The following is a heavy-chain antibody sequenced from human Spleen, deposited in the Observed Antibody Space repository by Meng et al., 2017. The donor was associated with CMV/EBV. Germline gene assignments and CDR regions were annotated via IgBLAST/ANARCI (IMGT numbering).Heavy chain of an antibody. J-gene: IGHJ5*02. CDR1: GGSSSSYY. CDR3: VRSSGWVKTGFDP. D-gene: IGHD6-19*01. Sequence: QLQGPGPGRLNASEPLSLTCPVSGGSSSSYYWSWIRQPPGKGLEWIGSIGHAGALYYTPSLKSRVTVSIDTSANQFFLTLTSVTAADTAIYYCVRSSGWVKTGFDPWGQGTLVTVSS. V-gene: IGHV4-39*01. CDR2: IGHAGAL.